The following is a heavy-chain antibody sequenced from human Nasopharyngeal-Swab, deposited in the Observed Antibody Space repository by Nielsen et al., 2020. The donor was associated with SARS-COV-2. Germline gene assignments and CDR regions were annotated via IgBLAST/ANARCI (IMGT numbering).Heavy chain of an antibody. Sequence: GSLRLSCAVYGGSFSGYYWSWIRQPPGKGLEWIGEINHSGSTNYNPSLKSRVTISVDTSKNQFSLKLSSVTAADTAVYYCARGGSYHNWFDPWGQGTLVTVSS. CDR2: INHSGST. V-gene: IGHV4-34*01. D-gene: IGHD2-15*01. J-gene: IGHJ5*02. CDR1: GGSFSGYY. CDR3: ARGGSYHNWFDP.